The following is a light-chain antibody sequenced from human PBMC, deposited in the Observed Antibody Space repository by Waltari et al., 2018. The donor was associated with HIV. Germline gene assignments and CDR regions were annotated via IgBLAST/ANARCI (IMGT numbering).Light chain of an antibody. V-gene: IGKV3-20*01. J-gene: IGKJ5*01. CDR2: GAS. CDR1: QSVSRNY. CDR3: HHYSSSPIT. Sequence: EIVLTQSPGPLSLSPGERATLSCRASQSVSRNYLAWYEQKYGQAPRLLIYGASSRATGIPDRFSGSGSGTDFTLTISSLEPEDFAVYYCHHYSSSPITFGQGTRLEIK.